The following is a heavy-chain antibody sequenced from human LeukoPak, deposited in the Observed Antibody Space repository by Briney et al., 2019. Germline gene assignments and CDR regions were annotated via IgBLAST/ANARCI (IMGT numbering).Heavy chain of an antibody. J-gene: IGHJ6*02. CDR2: ISYDGSNK. CDR3: AKDFSYGDYLGYYYYGMDV. CDR1: GFTFSSYG. V-gene: IGHV3-30*18. Sequence: PGGSLRLSCAASGFTFSSYGMHWVRQAPGKGLEWVAVISYDGSNKYYADSVKGRFTISRDNSKNTLYLQMNSLRAEDTAVYYCAKDFSYGDYLGYYYYGMDVWGQGTTVTVSS. D-gene: IGHD4-17*01.